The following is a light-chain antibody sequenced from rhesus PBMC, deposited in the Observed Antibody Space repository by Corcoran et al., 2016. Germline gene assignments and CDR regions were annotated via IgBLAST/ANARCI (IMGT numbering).Light chain of an antibody. V-gene: IGKV3-24*04. CDR2: GAS. J-gene: IGKJ4*01. CDR3: QQSKNLART. CDR1: QSLGSY. Sequence: ETVVTQSPATLSLSPGETATLSCRASQSLGSYLSWYPQKPGQAPRLLIYGASSMATGIPDRLSGSGSGTDFTLTISSLEPEDVGIYYCQQSKNLARTFGGGTKVEIK.